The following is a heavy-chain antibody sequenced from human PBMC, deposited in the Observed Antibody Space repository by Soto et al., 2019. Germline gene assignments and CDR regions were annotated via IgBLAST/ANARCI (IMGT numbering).Heavy chain of an antibody. CDR1: ASSISSGYYY. CDR3: ARGYGAQLAPFDY. Sequence: SETLSLTCTVSASSISSGYYYWGWIRQPPGKGLEWIGSIYYSGSTYYNPSLKSRVTISVDTSKNQFSLKLSSVTAADTAVYYCARGYGAQLAPFDYWGQGTLVTVSS. V-gene: IGHV4-39*01. J-gene: IGHJ4*02. D-gene: IGHD6-6*01. CDR2: IYYSGST.